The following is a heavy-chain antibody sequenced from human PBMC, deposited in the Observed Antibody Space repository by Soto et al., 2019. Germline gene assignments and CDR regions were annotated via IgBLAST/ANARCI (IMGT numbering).Heavy chain of an antibody. CDR3: AKVPSPILEWLLVGYYFDY. CDR2: ISGSGGST. D-gene: IGHD3-3*01. Sequence: PGGSLRLSCAASGFTFSSYAMSWVRQAPGKGLEWVSAISGSGGSTYYADSVKGRFTISRDNSKNTLYLQMNSLRAEDTAVYYCAKVPSPILEWLLVGYYFDYWGQGTLVTVSS. CDR1: GFTFSSYA. J-gene: IGHJ4*02. V-gene: IGHV3-23*01.